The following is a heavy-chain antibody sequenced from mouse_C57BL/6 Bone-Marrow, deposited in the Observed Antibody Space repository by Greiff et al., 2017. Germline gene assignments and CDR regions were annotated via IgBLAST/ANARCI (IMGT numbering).Heavy chain of an antibody. CDR2: IFPGSGST. V-gene: IGHV1-75*01. CDR1: GYTFTDYY. CDR3: AREGDGAWFAY. J-gene: IGHJ3*01. D-gene: IGHD3-3*01. Sequence: VQLQQSGPELVKPGASVKISCKASGYTFTDYYINWVKQRPGQGLEWIGWIFPGSGSTYYNEKFKGKATLTVDKSSRTAYMLLSSLTSEDSAVYFCAREGDGAWFAYWGQGTLVTVSA.